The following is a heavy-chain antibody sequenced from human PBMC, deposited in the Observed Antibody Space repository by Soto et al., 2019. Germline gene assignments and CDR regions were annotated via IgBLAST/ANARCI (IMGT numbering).Heavy chain of an antibody. D-gene: IGHD3-3*01. CDR2: ISSSSSTV. CDR1: GFTFNTYS. V-gene: IGHV3-48*02. CDR3: ARDSKTWSGYPIDS. J-gene: IGHJ4*02. Sequence: PGGSLRLSCAASGFTFNTYSMNWVRQAPGRGLEWVSYISSSSSTVYYADSVKGRFTISRDNAKNPLYLQMNSLRDEDTAVYYCARDSKTWSGYPIDSWGQGTLVTVSS.